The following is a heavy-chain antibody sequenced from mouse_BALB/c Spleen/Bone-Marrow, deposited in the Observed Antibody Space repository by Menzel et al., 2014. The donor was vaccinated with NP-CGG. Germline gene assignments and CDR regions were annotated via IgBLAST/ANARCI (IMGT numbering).Heavy chain of an antibody. CDR1: GYTFSGYW. J-gene: IGHJ1*01. Sequence: LVESGAELMKPGASVKISCKATGYTFSGYWIEWVKQRPGQGLEWIGDINPSNGRATYSEKFKSKATLTVDTSSSTAYMQLSSLTSVGSAVYYCARYYNYYFDVWGAGTTVTVSS. V-gene: IGHV1S81*02. CDR2: INPSNGRA. CDR3: ARYYNYYFDV. D-gene: IGHD1-1*01.